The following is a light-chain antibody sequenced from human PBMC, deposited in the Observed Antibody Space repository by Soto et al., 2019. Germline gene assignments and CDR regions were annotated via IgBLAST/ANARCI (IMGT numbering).Light chain of an antibody. V-gene: IGKV3-20*01. CDR2: DAS. J-gene: IGKJ4*01. CDR1: ESIRTW. Sequence: TQSPSTLSASIGDRVTITCRASESIRTWLAWYQQKPGQAPRLLIYDASSRATGIPDRFSGGGSGTDFTLTISRLEPEDFAVYYCQQFSSYPLTFAGGTKVDIK. CDR3: QQFSSYPLT.